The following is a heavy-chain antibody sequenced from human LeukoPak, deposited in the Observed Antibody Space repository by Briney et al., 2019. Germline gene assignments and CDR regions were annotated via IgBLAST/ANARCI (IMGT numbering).Heavy chain of an antibody. CDR3: ARVSTQDPIYYGAGRYDY. D-gene: IGHD3-10*01. V-gene: IGHV1-46*04. CDR1: GYTFTGYY. CDR2: INPSGGGI. J-gene: IGHJ4*01. Sequence: ASVKVSYKASGYTFTGYYLHWVRQAPGQGLEWMGIINPSGGGISYAQKLRGRVTMTSDTSTSTVYMELSSLRSEDTAVYFCARVSTQDPIYYGAGRYDYWGQGTLVTVSS.